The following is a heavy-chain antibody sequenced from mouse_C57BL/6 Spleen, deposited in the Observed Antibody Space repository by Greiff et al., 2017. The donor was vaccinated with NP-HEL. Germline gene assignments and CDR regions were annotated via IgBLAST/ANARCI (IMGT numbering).Heavy chain of an antibody. CDR3: ARSYSNYVWFAY. Sequence: QVQLQQPGAELVRPGTSVKLSCKASGYTFTSYWMHWVKQRPGQGLEWIGVIDPSDSYTNYNQKFKGKATLTVDTSSSTAYMQLSSLTSEDSAVYYCARSYSNYVWFAYWGQGTLVTVSA. D-gene: IGHD2-5*01. CDR2: IDPSDSYT. V-gene: IGHV1-59*01. J-gene: IGHJ3*01. CDR1: GYTFTSYW.